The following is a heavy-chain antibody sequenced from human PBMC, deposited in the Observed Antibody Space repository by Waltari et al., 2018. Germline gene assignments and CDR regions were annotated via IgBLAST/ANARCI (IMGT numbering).Heavy chain of an antibody. D-gene: IGHD7-27*01. J-gene: IGHJ4*02. CDR2: IIPIFGTA. CDR1: GGTFRSYA. CDR3: ARVGIGYYFDY. V-gene: IGHV1-69*15. Sequence: QVQLVQSGAEVKKPGPSVQVSCKASGGTFRSYAIRGVRQAPGQGLEWMGRIIPIFGTANYAQKFQGRVTITADESTSTAYMELSSLRSEDTAVYYCARVGIGYYFDYWGQGTLVTVSS.